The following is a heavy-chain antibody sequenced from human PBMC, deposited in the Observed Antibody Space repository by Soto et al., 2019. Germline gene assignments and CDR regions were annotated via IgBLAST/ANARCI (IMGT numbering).Heavy chain of an antibody. J-gene: IGHJ6*02. V-gene: IGHV3-48*01. CDR2: ISSSSSTI. CDR1: GFTFSSYS. CDR3: ARDRIPTGMDV. Sequence: GGSLRLSCAASGFTFSSYSMNWVRQAPGKGLEWVSYISSSSSTIHYADSVKGRFTISRDNSKNTLYLQMNSLRAEDTAVYYCARDRIPTGMDVWGQGTTVTVSS.